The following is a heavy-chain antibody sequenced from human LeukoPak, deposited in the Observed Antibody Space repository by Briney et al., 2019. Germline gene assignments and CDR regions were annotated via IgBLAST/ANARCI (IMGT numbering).Heavy chain of an antibody. CDR1: GFAYSTTW. CDR2: IGQGERQM. CDR3: ASSYLKH. Sequence: GGSLRFSCVASGFAYSTTWMNWVRQAPGKGLEWVANIGQGERQMNYADSVKGRFSISRDNARNSLFLQLNSLRAEDTAVYYCASSYLKHWGQGTLVTVSS. V-gene: IGHV3-7*01. J-gene: IGHJ1*01.